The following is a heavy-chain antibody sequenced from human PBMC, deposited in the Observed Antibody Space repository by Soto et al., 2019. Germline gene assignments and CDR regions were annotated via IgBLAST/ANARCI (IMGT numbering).Heavy chain of an antibody. CDR2: IDPSDSYT. V-gene: IGHV5-10-1*01. CDR1: GYSFTSYW. Sequence: PGESLKISCKGSGYSFTSYWISWVRQMPGKGLEWMGRIDPSDSYTNYSPSFQGHVTISADKSISTAYLQWSSLKASDTAMYYCVRRSAAGYYYYYGMDVWGQGTTVTVSS. CDR3: VRRSAAGYYYYYGMDV. D-gene: IGHD2-2*01. J-gene: IGHJ6*02.